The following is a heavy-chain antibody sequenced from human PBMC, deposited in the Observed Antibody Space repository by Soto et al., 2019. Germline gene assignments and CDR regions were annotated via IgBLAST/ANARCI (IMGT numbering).Heavy chain of an antibody. CDR2: ISYDGSNK. CDR1: GFTFSSYA. J-gene: IGHJ4*02. D-gene: IGHD3-3*01. Sequence: GGSLRLSCAASGFTFSSYAMHWVRQAPGKGLEWVAVISYDGSNKYYADSVKGRFTISRDNSKNTLYLQMNSLRAEDTAVYYCARDFGDFWSGPLYYFDYWGQGTLVTVSS. CDR3: ARDFGDFWSGPLYYFDY. V-gene: IGHV3-30-3*01.